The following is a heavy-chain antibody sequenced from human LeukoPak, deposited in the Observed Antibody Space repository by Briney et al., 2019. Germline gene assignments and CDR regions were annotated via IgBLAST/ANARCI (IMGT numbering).Heavy chain of an antibody. D-gene: IGHD1-7*01. CDR3: ARDYLELVFSSPNYYYYYMDV. CDR2: IYYSGST. Sequence: SETLSLTCTVSGGSISSSSYYWGWIRQPPGKGLEWIGSIYYSGSTYYNPSLKSRVTISVDTSKNQFSLKLSSVTAADTAVYYCARDYLELVFSSPNYYYYYMDVWGKGTTVTVSS. V-gene: IGHV4-39*07. J-gene: IGHJ6*03. CDR1: GGSISSSSYY.